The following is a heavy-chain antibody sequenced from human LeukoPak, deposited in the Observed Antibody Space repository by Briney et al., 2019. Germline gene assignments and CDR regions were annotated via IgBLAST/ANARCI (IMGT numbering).Heavy chain of an antibody. CDR2: IYYSGST. D-gene: IGHD3-22*01. CDR1: GGSISSSSYY. J-gene: IGHJ4*02. CDR3: ARVYYYDSSGYYYFDY. V-gene: IGHV4-39*07. Sequence: PSETLSLTCTVSGGSISSSSYYWGWIRQPPGKGLEWIGSIYYSGSTNYNPSLKSRVTMSVDTSKNQFSLKLSSVTAADTAVYYCARVYYYDSSGYYYFDYWGQGTLVTVSS.